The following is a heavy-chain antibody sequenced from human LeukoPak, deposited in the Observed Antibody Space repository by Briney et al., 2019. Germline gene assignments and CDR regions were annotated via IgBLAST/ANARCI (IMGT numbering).Heavy chain of an antibody. CDR1: GFTFSSFG. CDR2: IWYDGSKR. J-gene: IGHJ4*02. Sequence: GGSLRLSCAASGFTFSSFGMHWVRQAPGKGLEWVAIIWYDGSKRYYADSVKGRFTISRDDSKNTLYLQMNSLRTEDTAVYYCARDGKGFGELLYWGQGTLVTVSS. V-gene: IGHV3-33*01. D-gene: IGHD3-10*01. CDR3: ARDGKGFGELLY.